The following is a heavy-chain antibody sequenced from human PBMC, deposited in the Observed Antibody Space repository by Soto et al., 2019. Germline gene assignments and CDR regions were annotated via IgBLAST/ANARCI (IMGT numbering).Heavy chain of an antibody. CDR3: ARERYSTSCCNWFDP. CDR2: ISAYNGNT. CDR1: GYTFTSYG. V-gene: IGHV1-18*01. Sequence: ASVKVSCKASGYTFTSYGISWVRQAPGQGLEWMGWISAYNGNTNYAQKLQGRVTMTTDTSTSTAYMELRSLRSDDTAVYYCARERYSTSCCNWFDPWGQGTLVTVSS. D-gene: IGHD2-2*01. J-gene: IGHJ5*02.